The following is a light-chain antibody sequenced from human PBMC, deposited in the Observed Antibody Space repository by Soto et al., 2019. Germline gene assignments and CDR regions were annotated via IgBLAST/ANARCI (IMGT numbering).Light chain of an antibody. V-gene: IGKV1-5*03. CDR3: QQYNTYSQT. Sequence: DIQMTQSPPTLSASVGDRVNITCRASQRISSWLAWYQQKPGKAPKLLIYKASTLESGVPSRFSGSGSGTEFTLTISSLQPDDFATYYCQQYNTYSQTFGQGTKVDIK. J-gene: IGKJ1*01. CDR1: QRISSW. CDR2: KAS.